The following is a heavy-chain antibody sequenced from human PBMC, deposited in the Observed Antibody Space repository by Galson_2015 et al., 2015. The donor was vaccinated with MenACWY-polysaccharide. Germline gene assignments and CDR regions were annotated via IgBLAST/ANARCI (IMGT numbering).Heavy chain of an antibody. CDR3: AIGHYGMDV. J-gene: IGHJ6*02. CDR2: IKKDGSEK. Sequence: SLRLSCAVSGFTFKNYWMRWVRQAPGKGLEWVANIKKDGSEKYCVDSVKGRFTISRDNARSSLYLQMNGLRAEDTAVYYCAIGHYGMDVWGQWTTVTVS. V-gene: IGHV3-7*01. CDR1: GFTFKNYW.